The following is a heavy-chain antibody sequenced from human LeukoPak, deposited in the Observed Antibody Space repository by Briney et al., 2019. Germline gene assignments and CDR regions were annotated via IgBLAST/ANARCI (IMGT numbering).Heavy chain of an antibody. V-gene: IGHV1-2*02. D-gene: IGHD3-10*01. CDR2: INPNSGGT. CDR3: ARGRITMLRGVITKNEPYNWFDP. Sequence: ASVKVSCKASGYTFTGYYMHWVRQAPGQGLEWMGWINPNSGGTNYAQKFQGRVTMTRDTSISTAYMELSRLGSDDTAVYYCARGRITMLRGVITKNEPYNWFDPWGQGTLVTVSS. CDR1: GYTFTGYY. J-gene: IGHJ5*02.